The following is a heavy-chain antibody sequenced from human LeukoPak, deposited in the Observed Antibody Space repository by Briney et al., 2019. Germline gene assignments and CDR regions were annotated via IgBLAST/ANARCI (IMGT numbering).Heavy chain of an antibody. D-gene: IGHD1-20*01. CDR1: AFTFRSYA. V-gene: IGHV3-23*01. CDR3: AKPKDNSLYCFDY. CDR2: VSGSGGST. J-gene: IGHJ4*02. Sequence: PGGSLRLSCAASAFTFRSYAMSWVRQAGGKGLEWVSAVSGSGGSTYYADSVKGRFTISRDNSKNTLYLQMSSLRAEDTAVYYCAKPKDNSLYCFDYCGQGTLVTVSS.